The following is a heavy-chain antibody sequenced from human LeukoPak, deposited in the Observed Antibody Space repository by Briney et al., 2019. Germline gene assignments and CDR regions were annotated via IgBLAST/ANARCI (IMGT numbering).Heavy chain of an antibody. Sequence: SVKVSCTASGYTFTSYDINWVRHAPGQGREWMGGMNTNSGNTVYAQKFKVRVTITRNSSITTAYMELSSLRSDNTAVYYSARTSYSNFWSVYLDFYYMDVWGEGTTVTVSS. CDR1: GYTFTSYD. V-gene: IGHV1-8*03. J-gene: IGHJ6*03. CDR2: MNTNSGNT. D-gene: IGHD3-3*01. CDR3: ARTSYSNFWSVYLDFYYMDV.